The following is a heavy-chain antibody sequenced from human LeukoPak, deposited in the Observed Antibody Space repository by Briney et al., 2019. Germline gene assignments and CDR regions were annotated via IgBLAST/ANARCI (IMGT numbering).Heavy chain of an antibody. D-gene: IGHD4/OR15-4a*01. V-gene: IGHV1-18*01. CDR1: GYTFTSYG. CDR3: ARMGDYHLVSFFDY. CDR2: ISAYDGNI. Sequence: ASVKVSCKSSGYTFTSYGFSWVRRAPGQGLEWRGWISAYDGNIKYAQKFQGRVTMTTDTSTSTVYMELRSLRSDDTAVYYCARMGDYHLVSFFDYWGQGTLVTVSS. J-gene: IGHJ4*02.